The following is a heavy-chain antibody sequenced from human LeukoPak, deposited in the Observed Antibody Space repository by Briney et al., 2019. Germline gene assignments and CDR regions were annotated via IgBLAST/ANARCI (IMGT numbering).Heavy chain of an antibody. V-gene: IGHV3-23*01. CDR1: GFTFSNYA. D-gene: IGHD2-15*01. J-gene: IGHJ6*03. Sequence: PGGSLRLSCAASGFTFSNYAMNWVRQAPGKGLECVSSISDSGGKTYYADSVKGRFTISRDNSKNTLYLQMNSLRAEDTAVYYCARIGRMDVWGKGTTVTVSS. CDR2: ISDSGGKT. CDR3: ARIGRMDV.